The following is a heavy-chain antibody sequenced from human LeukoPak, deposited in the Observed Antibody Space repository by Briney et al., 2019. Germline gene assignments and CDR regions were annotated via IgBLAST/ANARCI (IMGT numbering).Heavy chain of an antibody. CDR1: GFTFSSYS. J-gene: IGHJ5*02. D-gene: IGHD6-13*01. CDR2: ISSSSSTI. CDR3: ARGDKQLVFNRNKGGFDP. Sequence: PGGSLRLSCAASGFTFSSYSMNWVRQAPGKGLEWVSYISSSSSTIYYADSVKGRFTISRDNSKNTLYLQMNSLRAEDTALYYCARGDKQLVFNRNKGGFDPWGQGTLVTVSS. V-gene: IGHV3-48*01.